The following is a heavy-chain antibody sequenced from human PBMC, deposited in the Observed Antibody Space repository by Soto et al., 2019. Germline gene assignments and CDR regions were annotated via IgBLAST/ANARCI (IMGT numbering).Heavy chain of an antibody. CDR2: FSWNGNKI. CDR3: AKMALRSLDWSYLDT. V-gene: IGHV3-9*01. J-gene: IGHJ4*02. CDR1: KFNFAEYA. D-gene: IGHD3-3*01. Sequence: GGSLRLSSEASKFNFAEYATHWVRQPPGKSLEWVSSFSWNGNKIVYADSVKGRFTVSRDIAKMSLYLQMNSMRGEDSALSYSAKMALRSLDWSYLDTWGQGTLVTIST.